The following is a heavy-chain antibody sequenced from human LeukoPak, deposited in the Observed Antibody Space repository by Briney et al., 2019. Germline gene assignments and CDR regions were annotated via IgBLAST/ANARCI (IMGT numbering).Heavy chain of an antibody. CDR3: ARADYDFWSEPIDY. Sequence: PSQTLSLTCTVSGGSISSGSYYWSWIRQPAGKGLEWIGRIYTSGSTNYNPSLKSRVTISVDTSKNQFSLKLSSVTAADTAVYYCARADYDFWSEPIDYWGQGTLVTVSS. J-gene: IGHJ4*02. CDR1: GGSISSGSYY. CDR2: IYTSGST. V-gene: IGHV4-61*02. D-gene: IGHD3-3*01.